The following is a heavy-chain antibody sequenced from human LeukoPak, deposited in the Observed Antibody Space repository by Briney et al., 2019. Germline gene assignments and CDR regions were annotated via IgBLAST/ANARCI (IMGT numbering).Heavy chain of an antibody. CDR1: GFTVSSNY. Sequence: PGGSLRLSCAASGFTVSSNYMSWVRQAPGKGLEWVSVVYSGGSTYYADSVKGRFTISRDNSKNTLYLQMNSLRAEDTAVYYCARGSSGWYYFDYWGQGTLVTVSS. CDR2: VYSGGST. CDR3: ARGSSGWYYFDY. D-gene: IGHD6-19*01. J-gene: IGHJ4*02. V-gene: IGHV3-53*01.